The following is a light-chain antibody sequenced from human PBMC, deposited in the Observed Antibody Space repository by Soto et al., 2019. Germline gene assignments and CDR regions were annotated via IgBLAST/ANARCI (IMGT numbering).Light chain of an antibody. Sequence: IQMTQSPSSLSASVGDRVTITCRASQSISSWLAWYQQKPGKAPKLLIYDASSLESGVPSRFSGSGSGTEFTLTISSLQPDDFATYYCQQYNNYGTFGQGTKVDIK. CDR2: DAS. CDR3: QQYNNYGT. V-gene: IGKV1-5*01. CDR1: QSISSW. J-gene: IGKJ1*01.